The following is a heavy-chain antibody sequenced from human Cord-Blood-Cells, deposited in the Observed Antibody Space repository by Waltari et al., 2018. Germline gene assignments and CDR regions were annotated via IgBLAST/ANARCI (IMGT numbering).Heavy chain of an antibody. V-gene: IGHV1-69*01. D-gene: IGHD6-6*01. Sequence: QVQLVQSGAEVKKPGSSVKVSCKASGGTFSSYAISWVRPAPGQGLEWMGGIIPIFGTANYAQKLQGRVTITADESTSTAYMELSSLRSEDTAVYYCASRHSSSSYFDYWGQGTLVTVSS. CDR1: GGTFSSYA. CDR3: ASRHSSSSYFDY. J-gene: IGHJ4*02. CDR2: IIPIFGTA.